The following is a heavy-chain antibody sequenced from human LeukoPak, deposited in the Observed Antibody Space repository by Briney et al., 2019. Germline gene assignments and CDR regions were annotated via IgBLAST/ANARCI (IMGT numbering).Heavy chain of an antibody. J-gene: IGHJ4*02. CDR1: GDTFSTYA. V-gene: IGHV1-69*13. D-gene: IGHD3-22*01. Sequence: GASVKVSCKSSGDTFSTYAISWVRQAPGQGLEWMGGIVPIFGTPNYAQNFQGRLTITADESTSTAYMDLSSLRSEDTAMYYCTTSTGYYYVPGYWGQGTLVTVSS. CDR2: IVPIFGTP. CDR3: TTSTGYYYVPGY.